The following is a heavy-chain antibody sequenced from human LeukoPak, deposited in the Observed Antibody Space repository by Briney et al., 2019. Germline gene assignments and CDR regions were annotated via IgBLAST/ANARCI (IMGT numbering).Heavy chain of an antibody. Sequence: ASVKVSCKASGYTFTSYGISWVRQAPGQGLEWMGWISAYNGNTNYAQKLQGRVTMTTDTSTSTAYMELRSLRSDDTAVYYCARVYPPTATTVIHGFFDYWGQGTLVTVSS. CDR1: GYTFTSYG. V-gene: IGHV1-18*01. CDR2: ISAYNGNT. CDR3: ARVYPPTATTVIHGFFDY. J-gene: IGHJ4*02. D-gene: IGHD4-17*01.